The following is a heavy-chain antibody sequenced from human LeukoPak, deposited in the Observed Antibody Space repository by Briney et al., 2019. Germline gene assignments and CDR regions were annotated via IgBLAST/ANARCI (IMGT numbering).Heavy chain of an antibody. Sequence: GASVRVSCKASGGTFSSYAISWVRQAPGQGLEWMGGIIPIFGTANYAQKFQGRVTITADESTSTAYMELSSLRSEDTAVYYCARVRTSYGDYHFDYWGQGTLVTVSS. CDR2: IIPIFGTA. J-gene: IGHJ4*02. V-gene: IGHV1-69*13. CDR1: GGTFSSYA. CDR3: ARVRTSYGDYHFDY. D-gene: IGHD4-17*01.